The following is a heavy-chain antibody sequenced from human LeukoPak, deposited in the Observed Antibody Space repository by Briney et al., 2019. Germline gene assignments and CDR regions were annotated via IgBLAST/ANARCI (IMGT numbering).Heavy chain of an antibody. V-gene: IGHV1-8*01. J-gene: IGHJ4*02. CDR1: GYTFTSYD. D-gene: IGHD3-10*01. Sequence: GASVKVSCKASGYTFTSYDINWVRQATGQGLEWMGWMNPNSGNTGYAQKFQGRVTMTRNTSISTAYMELSSLRSEDTAVYYCARVITMVRGVITALYYFDYWGQGTLVTVPS. CDR3: ARVITMVRGVITALYYFDY. CDR2: MNPNSGNT.